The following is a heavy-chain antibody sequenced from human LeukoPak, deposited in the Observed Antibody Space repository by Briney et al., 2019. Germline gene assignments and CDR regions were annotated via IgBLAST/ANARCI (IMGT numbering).Heavy chain of an antibody. CDR2: ISGSGGST. CDR3: AELGITMIGGV. CDR1: GFTFSSYG. J-gene: IGHJ6*04. Sequence: PGGTLRLSCAASGFTFSSYGMSWVRPAPGKGLEWVSAISGSGGSTYYADSVKGRFTISRDNAKNSLYLQMNSLRAEDTAVYYCAELGITMIGGVWGKGTTVTISS. V-gene: IGHV3-23*01. D-gene: IGHD3-10*02.